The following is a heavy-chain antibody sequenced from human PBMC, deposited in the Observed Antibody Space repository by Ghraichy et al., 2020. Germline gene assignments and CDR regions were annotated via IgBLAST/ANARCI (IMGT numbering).Heavy chain of an antibody. V-gene: IGHV4-34*01. CDR2: INHSGST. J-gene: IGHJ6*02. Sequence: SETLSLTCAVYGGSFSGYYWSWIRQPPGKGLEWIGEINHSGSTNYNPSLKSRVTISVDTSKNQFSLKLSSVTAADTAVYYCARVPIFGVVIIGVDGMDVWGQGTTVTVSS. D-gene: IGHD3-3*01. CDR3: ARVPIFGVVIIGVDGMDV. CDR1: GGSFSGYY.